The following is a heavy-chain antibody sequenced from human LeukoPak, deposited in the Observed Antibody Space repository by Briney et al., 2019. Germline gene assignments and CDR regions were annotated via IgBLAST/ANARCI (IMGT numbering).Heavy chain of an antibody. CDR3: AARQGFS. Sequence: PSETLSLTCAVYGGSFSGYYWSWIRQTPGKGLEWIGEINHSGSTNYNPSLKSRVTISVDTSKNQFSLKLSSVTAADTAVYYCAARQGFSWGQGTLVTASS. CDR2: INHSGST. V-gene: IGHV4-34*01. CDR1: GGSFSGYY. J-gene: IGHJ5*02. D-gene: IGHD3-3*01.